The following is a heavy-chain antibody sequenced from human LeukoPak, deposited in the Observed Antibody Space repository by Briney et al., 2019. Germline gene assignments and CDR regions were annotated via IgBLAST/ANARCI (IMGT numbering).Heavy chain of an antibody. Sequence: ASVKVSCKASGGTFSSYAISWVRQAPGQGLEWMGGIIPIFGTANYAQKFQGRVTITADESTSTAYMELSSLRSEDMAVYYCARDGYCSGGSCHDAFDIWGQGTMVTVSS. CDR1: GGTFSSYA. CDR3: ARDGYCSGGSCHDAFDI. CDR2: IIPIFGTA. D-gene: IGHD2-15*01. V-gene: IGHV1-69*13. J-gene: IGHJ3*02.